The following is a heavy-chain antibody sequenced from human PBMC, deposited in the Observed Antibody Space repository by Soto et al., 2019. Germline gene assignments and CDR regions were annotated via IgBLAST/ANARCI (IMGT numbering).Heavy chain of an antibody. CDR1: GYTFTNYG. J-gene: IGHJ6*03. CDR3: ARVQQLVGYFYYYMDV. CDR2: ISAYNGNT. V-gene: IGHV1-18*01. Sequence: QVPLLQSGAEVKKPGASVKVSCKASGYTFTNYGITWVRQAPGQGLERMGWISAYNGNTHYTQRLQGRVTMTTDTNTVTAYMELRGLRSDDTAVYYCARVQQLVGYFYYYMDVWGKGTTVTVSS. D-gene: IGHD6-6*01.